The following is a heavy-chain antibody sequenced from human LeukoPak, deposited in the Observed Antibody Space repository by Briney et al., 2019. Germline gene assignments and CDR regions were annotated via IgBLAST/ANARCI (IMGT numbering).Heavy chain of an antibody. J-gene: IGHJ4*02. V-gene: IGHV3-30*04. CDR3: ARGFSGYYYPFDY. CDR2: ISYDGSEK. Sequence: PGGSLRLSCAASGFTFSSYAVHWVRQAPGKGLEWVAVISYDGSEKYYADSVKGRFTISRDNSKNTLFLQMSSLRAEDTAVYYCARGFSGYYYPFDYWGQGTLVTVSS. D-gene: IGHD3-22*01. CDR1: GFTFSSYA.